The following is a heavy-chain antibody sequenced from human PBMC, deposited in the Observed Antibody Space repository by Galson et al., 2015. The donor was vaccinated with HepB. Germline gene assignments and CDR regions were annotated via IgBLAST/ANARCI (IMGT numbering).Heavy chain of an antibody. CDR2: IYYTGST. CDR3: AASTTEGPDWFDP. D-gene: IGHD4-11*01. Sequence: SETLSLTCTVSGDSISSGTYYWGWIRQPPGKGLEWIGNIYYTGSTYYNPSLKSRVTISVDMSKNQFSLRLSSVTAADTAVYYCAASTTEGPDWFDPWGQGTLVTVSS. V-gene: IGHV4-39*07. J-gene: IGHJ5*02. CDR1: GDSISSGTYY.